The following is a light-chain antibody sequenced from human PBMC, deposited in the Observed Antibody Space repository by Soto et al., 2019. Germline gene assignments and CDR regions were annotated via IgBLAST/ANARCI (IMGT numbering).Light chain of an antibody. CDR2: EVS. CDR3: SSYTTSITLYV. J-gene: IGLJ1*01. V-gene: IGLV2-14*01. Sequence: QDVLTQPASLSGSSGQAIAISCSVTSSDFGGYNYVSWYQQHPGKAPKLMIYEVSNRPSEVSNRFPGSKSGNTASLTISGLQVEDEADYYCSSYTTSITLYVFGTRTKLTV. CDR1: SSDFGGYNY.